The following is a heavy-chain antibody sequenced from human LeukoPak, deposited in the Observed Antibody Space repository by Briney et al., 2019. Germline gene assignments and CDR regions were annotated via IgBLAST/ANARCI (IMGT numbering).Heavy chain of an antibody. CDR1: GASISGGTYY. CDR2: IYYTGST. Sequence: SETLSLTCSVSGASISGGTYYWGWIRQPPGKGLERIGSIYYTGSTYDNPSLKSRVTISVDTSKNQFSLKLSSVTAADTAVYYCARRGGSGRAFDYWGQGTLVTVSS. J-gene: IGHJ4*02. V-gene: IGHV4-39*01. D-gene: IGHD1-26*01. CDR3: ARRGGSGRAFDY.